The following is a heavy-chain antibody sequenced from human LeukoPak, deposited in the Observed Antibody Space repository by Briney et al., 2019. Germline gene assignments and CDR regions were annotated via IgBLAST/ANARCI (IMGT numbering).Heavy chain of an antibody. V-gene: IGHV3-23*01. D-gene: IGHD3-16*01. CDR3: ANARESTFGTSLYFAY. CDR2: ISGSGGST. J-gene: IGHJ4*02. CDR1: GFTFSSYA. Sequence: GGSLRLSCAASGFTFSSYAMSWVRQAPGKGLEWVSIISGSGGSTYYADSVKDRFTISRDNSENTLYLQMNSLRAEDTAIYYCANARESTFGTSLYFAYWGQGTLVTVSS.